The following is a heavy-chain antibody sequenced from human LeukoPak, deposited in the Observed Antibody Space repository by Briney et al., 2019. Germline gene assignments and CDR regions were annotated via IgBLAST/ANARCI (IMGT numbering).Heavy chain of an antibody. CDR2: ITSSGSTK. V-gene: IGHV3-48*04. Sequence: GGSLRLSCAASGFTFSSYSMNWVRQAPGKGLEWVSYITSSGSTKYYADSVKGRFTISRDNAKSSLYLQMNSLRAEDTAVYYCARLRSYGYYYDGMDVWGQGTTVTVSS. CDR1: GFTFSSYS. CDR3: ARLRSYGYYYDGMDV. D-gene: IGHD3-16*01. J-gene: IGHJ6*02.